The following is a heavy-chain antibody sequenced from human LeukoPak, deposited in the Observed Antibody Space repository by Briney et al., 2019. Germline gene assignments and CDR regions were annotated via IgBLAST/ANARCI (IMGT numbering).Heavy chain of an antibody. CDR1: GYTFTSYY. V-gene: IGHV1-46*01. CDR2: INPSSGST. D-gene: IGHD2-21*01. J-gene: IGHJ4*02. Sequence: ASVKVSCKASGYTFTSYYLHWVRQAPGQGLEWMGIINPSSGSTSYAQKFQGRITMTRDTSTSTVYMEVSSLRSEDTAMYYCARISGDTYHFDYWGQGTLVTVSS. CDR3: ARISGDTYHFDY.